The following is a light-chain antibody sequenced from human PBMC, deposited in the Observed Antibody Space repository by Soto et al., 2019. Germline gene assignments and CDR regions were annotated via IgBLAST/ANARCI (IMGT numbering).Light chain of an antibody. CDR1: QSVSRSY. J-gene: IGKJ1*01. CDR3: QQHGSSPRT. CDR2: GAS. V-gene: IGKV3-20*01. Sequence: EIVLTQSPGTLSLCPGDRATLSCRASQSVSRSYLGWYQQKPGQAPRLLIHGASSRATGIPDRFSGSGSGTDFTLTISRLEPEDFAVYYCQQHGSSPRTFGQGTKVDIK.